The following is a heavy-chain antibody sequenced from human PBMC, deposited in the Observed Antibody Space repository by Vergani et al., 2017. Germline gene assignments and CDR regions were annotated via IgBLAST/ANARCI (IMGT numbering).Heavy chain of an antibody. Sequence: QVQLVQSGAEVKKPGASVKVSCKASGYTFTSYYMHWVRQAPGQGLEWMGIINPRGGSTSYAQKLQGRVTMTRDTSTSTVDMERSSLRSEDTAGYYCARKDQFGAFDIWGQGTMVTVSS. V-gene: IGHV1-46*03. CDR1: GYTFTSYY. D-gene: IGHD3-16*01. CDR3: ARKDQFGAFDI. J-gene: IGHJ3*02. CDR2: INPRGGST.